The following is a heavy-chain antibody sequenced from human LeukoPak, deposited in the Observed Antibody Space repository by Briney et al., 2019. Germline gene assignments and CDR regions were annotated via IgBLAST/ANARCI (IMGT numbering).Heavy chain of an antibody. D-gene: IGHD5-24*01. V-gene: IGHV1-69*05. Sequence: SVKVSCKASGGTFSSYAISWVRQAPGQGLEWMGGIIPIFGTANYAQKFQGRVTITTDESTSTAYMELSGLRSEDTAVYYCARGLGEEMAPNYYYYYYMDVWGKGTTVTVSS. CDR2: IIPIFGTA. J-gene: IGHJ6*03. CDR1: GGTFSSYA. CDR3: ARGLGEEMAPNYYYYYYMDV.